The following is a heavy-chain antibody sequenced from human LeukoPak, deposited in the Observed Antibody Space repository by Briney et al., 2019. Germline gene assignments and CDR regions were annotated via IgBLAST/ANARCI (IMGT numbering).Heavy chain of an antibody. CDR1: GGSISSSSYY. V-gene: IGHV4-39*01. Sequence: PSETLSLTCTVSGGSISSSSYYWGWIRQPPGKGLEWLGCIYYSGSTHHNPSLKSRVTISVDTSKNQFSLKLSSVTAADTAVYYCARHDVTIFGVVSATHFDYWGQGTLVTVSS. J-gene: IGHJ4*02. D-gene: IGHD3-3*01. CDR3: ARHDVTIFGVVSATHFDY. CDR2: IYYSGST.